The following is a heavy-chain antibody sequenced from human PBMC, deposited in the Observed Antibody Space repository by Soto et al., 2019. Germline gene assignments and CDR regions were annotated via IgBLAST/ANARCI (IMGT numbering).Heavy chain of an antibody. CDR3: ARDLTAADY. CDR2: INPSGGST. V-gene: IGHV1-46*01. J-gene: IGHJ4*02. CDR1: GYTFTSYY. Sequence: QVQLMQSGAEVKKPGASVTISCKASGYTFTSYYIHWVRQAPRQGLEWMAIINPSGGSTNYAQKFQVRLTVTRDTSTSTANMELSSLSSEDTAVYYCARDLTAADYWGQGTLVTVSS. D-gene: IGHD2-21*02.